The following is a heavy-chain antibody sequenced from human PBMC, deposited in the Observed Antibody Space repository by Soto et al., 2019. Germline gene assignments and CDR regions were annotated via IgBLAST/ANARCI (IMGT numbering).Heavy chain of an antibody. V-gene: IGHV4-4*02. D-gene: IGHD4-17*01. CDR3: ARSATVVSPDWFDP. CDR1: GGSISSSNW. J-gene: IGHJ5*02. CDR2: IYHSGST. Sequence: QVQLQESGPGLVKPSGTLSLTCAVSGGSISSSNWWSWVRQPPGKGLEWIGEIYHSGSTNYNPSRKSRVTIPVHSSKTLFSLRRTSVPAADTAGYYGARSATVVSPDWFDPWGRGPLVTV.